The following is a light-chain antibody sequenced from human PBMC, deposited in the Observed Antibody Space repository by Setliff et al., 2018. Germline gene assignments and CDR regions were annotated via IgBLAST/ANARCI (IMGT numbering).Light chain of an antibody. CDR2: DVS. Sequence: QSVLTQPALVSGSPGQSITISCTGTNSNVGAYNYVSWYQRHPGEAPKLLLYDVSNRPSGVSHRFSGSKSGSTASLTISGLQAEDEADYFCNSYTNSRTVIFGGGTKVTVL. CDR1: NSNVGAYNY. V-gene: IGLV2-14*03. CDR3: NSYTNSRTVI. J-gene: IGLJ2*01.